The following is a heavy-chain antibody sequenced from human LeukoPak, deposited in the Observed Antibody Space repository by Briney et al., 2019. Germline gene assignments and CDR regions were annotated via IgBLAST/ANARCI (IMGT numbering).Heavy chain of an antibody. Sequence: PGGSLRLSCAASGFTFSSYNMNWVRQAPGKGLEWVSAISSSSSYIYYADSVKGRFTISRDNAKNSLYLQMNSLRAEDTAVYYCARVAGVDPYYMDVWGKGTTVTVSS. CDR1: GFTFSSYN. J-gene: IGHJ6*03. D-gene: IGHD6-13*01. V-gene: IGHV3-21*01. CDR3: ARVAGVDPYYMDV. CDR2: ISSSSSYI.